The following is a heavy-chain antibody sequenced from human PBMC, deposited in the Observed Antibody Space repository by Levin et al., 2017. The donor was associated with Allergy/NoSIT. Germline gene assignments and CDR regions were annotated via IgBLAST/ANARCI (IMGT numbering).Heavy chain of an antibody. J-gene: IGHJ3*02. CDR3: ASGYGSGWWFAFDI. V-gene: IGHV4-31*03. D-gene: IGHD6-19*01. Sequence: SETLSLTCTVSGGSISSASYYWTWIRQHPGRGLEWIGYIYYSGSAYYNPSLKSRVTISVDTSKNQFFLNLSSVTAADTAVYYCASGYGSGWWFAFDIWGQAAMVTVSS. CDR1: GGSISSASYY. CDR2: IYYSGSA.